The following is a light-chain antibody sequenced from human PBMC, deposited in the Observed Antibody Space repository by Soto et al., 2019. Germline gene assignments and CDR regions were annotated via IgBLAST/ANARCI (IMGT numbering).Light chain of an antibody. CDR1: QSVSYN. Sequence: EIVMTQSPATLSVSPGETATLSCRASQSVSYNLAWYQQKPGQGPRLLIYGAFTRATGIPARFSGSGSGTEFTLTTSSLQSEDVAVYYCQQDKNWPPLTFGGGTKVEIK. V-gene: IGKV3-15*01. CDR2: GAF. J-gene: IGKJ4*01. CDR3: QQDKNWPPLT.